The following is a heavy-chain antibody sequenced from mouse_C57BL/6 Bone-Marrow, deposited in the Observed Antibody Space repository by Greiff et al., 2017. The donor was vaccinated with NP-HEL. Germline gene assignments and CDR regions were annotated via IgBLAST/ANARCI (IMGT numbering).Heavy chain of an antibody. J-gene: IGHJ3*01. Sequence: EVQLQESGAELVRPGASVKLSCTASGFNIKDDYMHWVKQRPEQGLEWIGWIDPENGDTEYASKFQGKATITADTSSNTAYLQLSSLTSEDTAVYYCTTVYSNQFAYWGQGTLVTVSA. V-gene: IGHV14-4*01. CDR2: IDPENGDT. CDR3: TTVYSNQFAY. CDR1: GFNIKDDY. D-gene: IGHD2-5*01.